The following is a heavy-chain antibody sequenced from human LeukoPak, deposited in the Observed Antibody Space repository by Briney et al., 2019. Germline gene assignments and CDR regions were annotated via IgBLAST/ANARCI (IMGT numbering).Heavy chain of an antibody. V-gene: IGHV4-31*03. CDR2: IYYTGIT. D-gene: IGHD3-16*01. CDR3: AASSGVTLGRF. CDR1: GGSISSGTHY. J-gene: IGHJ4*02. Sequence: SETLSLTCTVSGGSISSGTHYYNWIRQHPGKGLEWIGYIYYTGITSLNPSLKSRVTMSVDTSMNQVSLKVTSLTAADTAVYYCAASSGVTLGRFWGQGALVTVSS.